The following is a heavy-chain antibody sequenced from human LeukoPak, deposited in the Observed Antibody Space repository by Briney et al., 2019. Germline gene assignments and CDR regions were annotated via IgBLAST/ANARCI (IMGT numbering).Heavy chain of an antibody. J-gene: IGHJ4*02. D-gene: IGHD6-13*01. V-gene: IGHV4-30-4*01. CDR1: GGSISSGDYY. CDR2: SYYSGST. Sequence: SQTLSLTCTVSGGSISSGDYYWSWLRQPPGKGLEWIAYSYYSGSTSYNPSLKSRVTISVDTSKNQFSLKLNSVTAADTAVYYCARGDSSTWSFKIWGQGTLVTVSS. CDR3: ARGDSSTWSFKI.